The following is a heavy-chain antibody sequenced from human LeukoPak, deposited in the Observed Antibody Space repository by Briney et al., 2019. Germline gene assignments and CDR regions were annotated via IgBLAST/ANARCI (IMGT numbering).Heavy chain of an antibody. CDR3: VKGAGWWDY. CDR1: GGSVSPYH. V-gene: IGHV4-59*02. CDR2: IYYSGTI. J-gene: IGHJ4*02. D-gene: IGHD2-15*01. Sequence: PSETLSLTCTVSGGSVSPYHWSWIRQPPGKRLEWIGYIYYSGTINYNPSLKSRVTISVDTSKNQFSLRLSSVTAADTAVYYCVKGAGWWDYWGQGTLVTVSS.